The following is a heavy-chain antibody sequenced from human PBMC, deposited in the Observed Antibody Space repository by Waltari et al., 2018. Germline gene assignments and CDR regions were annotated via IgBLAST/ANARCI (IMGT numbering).Heavy chain of an antibody. CDR1: GFPLSSYA. CDR3: AASIAARPVRHFDY. D-gene: IGHD6-6*01. J-gene: IGHJ4*02. V-gene: IGHV3-23*04. CDR2: ISGSGGST. Sequence: EVQLVESGGGLVQPGGSLRLSCAASGFPLSSYAMSWVRQAPGKGLEWVSAISGSGGSTSYADSVKGRFTISRDNSKNTLYLQMNSLRAEDTAVYYCAASIAARPVRHFDYWGQGTLVTVSS.